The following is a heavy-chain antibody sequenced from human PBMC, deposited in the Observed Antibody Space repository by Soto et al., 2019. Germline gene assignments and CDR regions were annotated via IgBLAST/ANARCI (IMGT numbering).Heavy chain of an antibody. CDR2: IYTSGST. J-gene: IGHJ4*02. V-gene: IGHV4-4*07. CDR1: GGSISSYY. D-gene: IGHD2-15*01. CDR3: ARERSEGYCSGGSCYYHFDY. Sequence: SETLSLTCTVSGGSISSYYWSWLRQPAGKGLEWIGRIYTSGSTNYNPSLKSRVTMSVDTSKNQFSLKLSSVTAADTAVYYCARERSEGYCSGGSCYYHFDYWGQGTLVTVS.